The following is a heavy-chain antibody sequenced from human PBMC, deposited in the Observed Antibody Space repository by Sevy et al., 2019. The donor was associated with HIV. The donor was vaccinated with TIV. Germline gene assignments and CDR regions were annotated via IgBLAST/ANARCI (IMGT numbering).Heavy chain of an antibody. V-gene: IGHV1-46*01. CDR3: VRADPDQHFDS. CDR1: GDTFTNNY. Sequence: ASVKVSCKASGDTFTNNYIHWVRQAPGQGLEWMGMVDPSAGNTTYAQKFQGRVTMIRDTSTSILYMELSSLRSEDTAVYYGVRADPDQHFDSWGQGTLVTVSS. CDR2: VDPSAGNT. J-gene: IGHJ4*02.